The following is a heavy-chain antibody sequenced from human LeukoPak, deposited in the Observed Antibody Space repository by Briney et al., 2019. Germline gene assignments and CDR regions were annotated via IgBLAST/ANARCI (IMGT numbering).Heavy chain of an antibody. D-gene: IGHD2-21*02. CDR1: GYTFTSYG. Sequence: ASVKVSCKASGYTFTSYGISWVRQAPGQGLEWMGWISAYNGNTNYAQKLQGRVTMTTDTSTSTAYMELRSLRSDDTAVYYCARDFSNVVVTAILEYNWFDPWGKGTLVTVSS. J-gene: IGHJ5*02. CDR2: ISAYNGNT. V-gene: IGHV1-18*01. CDR3: ARDFSNVVVTAILEYNWFDP.